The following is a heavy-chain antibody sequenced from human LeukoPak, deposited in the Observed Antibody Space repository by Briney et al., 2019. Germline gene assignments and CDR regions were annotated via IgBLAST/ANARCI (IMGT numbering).Heavy chain of an antibody. CDR2: IYYSGST. J-gene: IGHJ4*02. CDR1: CLPISSHY. Sequence: SETLSLTCTVSCLPISSHYGSWIRHPPGKGLEWIGYIYYSGSTNYNPSLKSRVTISVDTSKNQFSLKLSSVTAADTAVYYCAREHGWRGFDYWGQGTLVTVSS. D-gene: IGHD6-19*01. CDR3: AREHGWRGFDY. V-gene: IGHV4-59*11.